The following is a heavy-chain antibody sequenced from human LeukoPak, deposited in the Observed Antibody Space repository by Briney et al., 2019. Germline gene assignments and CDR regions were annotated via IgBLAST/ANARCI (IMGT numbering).Heavy chain of an antibody. Sequence: SETLSLTCTVSGGSISSSSYYWGWIRQPPGKGLEWIVSIYYSGSTYYSPSLQSRVTISVDTSKNQFSLKLSSVTAADTAVYYCARQAYYFDSSGYYRPLYFDYWGQGTLVTVSS. CDR3: ARQAYYFDSSGYYRPLYFDY. CDR2: IYYSGST. V-gene: IGHV4-39*07. J-gene: IGHJ4*02. D-gene: IGHD3-22*01. CDR1: GGSISSSSYY.